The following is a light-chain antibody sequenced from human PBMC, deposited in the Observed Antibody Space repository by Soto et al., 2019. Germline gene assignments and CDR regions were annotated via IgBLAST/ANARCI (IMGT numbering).Light chain of an antibody. CDR3: CSYTVSGTYV. J-gene: IGLJ1*01. CDR2: AVS. Sequence: QSALTQPDSVSGSPGQSITISCTGTSXDVGGYNYVSWYQQHPGKAPKLMIYAVSNRPSGVSNRFSGSKSGNTATLTISGLQAEDEADYYCCSYTVSGTYVFGTGTKVILL. CDR1: SXDVGGYNY. V-gene: IGLV2-14*01.